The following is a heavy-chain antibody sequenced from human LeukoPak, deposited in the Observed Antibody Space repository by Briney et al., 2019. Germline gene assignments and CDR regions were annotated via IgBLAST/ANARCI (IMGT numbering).Heavy chain of an antibody. CDR1: GGSISSYY. D-gene: IGHD3-10*01. CDR3: ARGIIAAWDFDY. CDR2: INHSGST. V-gene: IGHV4-34*01. J-gene: IGHJ4*02. Sequence: SETLSLTCTVSGGSISSYYWSWIRQPPGKGLEWIGEINHSGSTNYNPSLKSRVTISVDTSKNQFSLKLSSVTAADTAVYYCARGIIAAWDFDYWGQGTLVTVSS.